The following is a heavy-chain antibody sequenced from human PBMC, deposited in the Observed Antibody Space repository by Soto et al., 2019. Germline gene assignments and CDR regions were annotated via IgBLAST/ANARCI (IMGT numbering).Heavy chain of an antibody. Sequence: PGGSLRLSCAASGFTFSSYAMHWVRQAPGKGLEWVAVISYDGSNKYYADSVKGRFTISRDNSKNTLYLQMNSLRAEDTAVYYCARPDTVAVHADIGYGLDVWGQVPTVTVSS. D-gene: IGHD2-2*02. J-gene: IGHJ6*02. V-gene: IGHV3-30-3*01. CDR1: GFTFSSYA. CDR3: ARPDTVAVHADIGYGLDV. CDR2: ISYDGSNK.